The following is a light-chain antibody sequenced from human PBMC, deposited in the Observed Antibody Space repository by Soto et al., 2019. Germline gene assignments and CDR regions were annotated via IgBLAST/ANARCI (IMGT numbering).Light chain of an antibody. Sequence: DIQMTQAPSTLSASVGDRVTITCRASQSISSWLAWYQQKPGKAPKLLIYKASTLLSGVPSRFSGSGSGTEFTLAISSLQPDDSATYYCQQYNDNWTFGQGTKVDIK. V-gene: IGKV1-5*03. CDR2: KAS. CDR3: QQYNDNWT. CDR1: QSISSW. J-gene: IGKJ1*01.